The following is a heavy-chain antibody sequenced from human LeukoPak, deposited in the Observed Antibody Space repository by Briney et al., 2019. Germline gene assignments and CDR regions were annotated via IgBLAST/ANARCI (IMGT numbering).Heavy chain of an antibody. CDR2: ISSSSSTI. V-gene: IGHV3-48*01. CDR1: GFTFSSYS. CDR3: ARDRSYMDV. J-gene: IGHJ6*03. Sequence: GGSLRLSCAASGFTFSSYSMNWVRQAPGKGLEWVSYISSSSSTIYYADPVKGRFTISRDNAKNSLYLQMNSLRAEDTAVYYCARDRSYMDVWGKGTTVTVSS.